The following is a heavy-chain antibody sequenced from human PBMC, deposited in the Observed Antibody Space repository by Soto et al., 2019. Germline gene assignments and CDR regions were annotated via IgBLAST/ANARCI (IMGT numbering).Heavy chain of an antibody. CDR2: IYYNGRT. J-gene: IGHJ4*02. CDR1: GVSITNTTFY. Sequence: SETLSLTCSVSGVSITNTTFYWVWVRQSPGKGLDWLGSIYYNGRTYYNPSLESRVTMSLDKSKNQFSLRVSSVTAADTATYFCARQRTSVVTQAYFDVWGPGSLVTVSS. CDR3: ARQRTSVVTQAYFDV. D-gene: IGHD2-21*02. V-gene: IGHV4-39*01.